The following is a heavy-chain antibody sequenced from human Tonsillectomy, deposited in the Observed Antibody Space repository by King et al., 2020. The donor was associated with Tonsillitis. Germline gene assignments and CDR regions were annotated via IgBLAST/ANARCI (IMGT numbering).Heavy chain of an antibody. CDR3: ARDLSSSRWELLRLHFDY. CDR1: GYTFTSYG. Sequence: VQLVESGAEVKKPGASVKVSCKASGYTFTSYGISWVRQAPGQGLEWMGWISSYNGNTNYAQKLQGRVTMTTDTSTSPAYMELRSLRSDDTDVYYCARDLSSSRWELLRLHFDYWGQGTLVTVSS. V-gene: IGHV1-18*04. D-gene: IGHD1-26*01. J-gene: IGHJ4*02. CDR2: ISSYNGNT.